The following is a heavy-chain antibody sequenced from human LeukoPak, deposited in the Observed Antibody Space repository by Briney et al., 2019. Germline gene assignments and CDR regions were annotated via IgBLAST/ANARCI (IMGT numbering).Heavy chain of an antibody. CDR2: ISAYNGNT. CDR1: GYTFTSYG. V-gene: IGHV1-18*01. J-gene: IGHJ5*02. D-gene: IGHD5-18*01. CDR3: ARALPHRRLMDTTMEQHWFDP. Sequence: ASVKVSCKASGYTFTSYGISWVRQAPGQGLEWMGWISAYNGNTNYAQKLQGRVTMTTDTSTSTAYMELRSLRSEDTAMYYCARALPHRRLMDTTMEQHWFDPWGQGTLVTVSS.